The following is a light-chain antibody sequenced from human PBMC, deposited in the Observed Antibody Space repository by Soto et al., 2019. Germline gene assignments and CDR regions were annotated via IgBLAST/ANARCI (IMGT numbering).Light chain of an antibody. V-gene: IGKV1-6*01. J-gene: IGKJ1*01. CDR1: QGIRDE. CDR3: LQDYDYPRT. CDR2: AAS. Sequence: IQMTQSPSSLSASVGDRVTITCRASQGIRDELGWYQQKAVKAPNLLISAASRLQSGVPSRFSGRGSGTDFTLTISSLQPEDFATYYCLQDYDYPRTFGQGTKVELK.